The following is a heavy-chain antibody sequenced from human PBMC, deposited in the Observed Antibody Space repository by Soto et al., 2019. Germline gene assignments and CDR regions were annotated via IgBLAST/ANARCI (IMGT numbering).Heavy chain of an antibody. CDR2: INAGNGNT. CDR3: ARDRVRDPTAPTPVSTSVFDY. V-gene: IGHV1-3*01. J-gene: IGHJ4*01. D-gene: IGHD5-12*01. CDR1: GYTFTSYA. Sequence: ASVKVSCKASGYTFTSYAMHWVRQAPGQRLEGMGWINAGNGNTKYSQKFQGRGTITRGTSASTAYMELSSLRSEDTAVYYCARDRVRDPTAPTPVSTSVFDYWGHGSLVSVSS.